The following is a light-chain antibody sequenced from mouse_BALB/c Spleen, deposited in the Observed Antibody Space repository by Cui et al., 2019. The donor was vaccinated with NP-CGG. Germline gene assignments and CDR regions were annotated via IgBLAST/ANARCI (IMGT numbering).Light chain of an antibody. V-gene: IGLV1*01. CDR3: ALWYSNHWV. CDR1: TGAVTTSNY. CDR2: GTN. J-gene: IGLJ1*01. Sequence: QAVLTQESALTTSPGETVTLTCRSSTGAVTTSNYANWVQEKPDHLFTGLIGGTNNRVPGVLARFSGSLIGDKAALTITGAQTEDEAIYFCALWYSNHWVFGGGTKLTVL.